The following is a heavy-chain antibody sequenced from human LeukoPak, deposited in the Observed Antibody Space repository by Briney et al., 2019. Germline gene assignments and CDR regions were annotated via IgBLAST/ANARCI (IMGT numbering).Heavy chain of an antibody. J-gene: IGHJ3*02. CDR1: GGSISSYY. D-gene: IGHD5-24*01. V-gene: IGHV4-4*07. Sequence: SETLSLTCTVSGGSISSYYWSWIRQPAGKGLEWIGRIYTSGSTNYNPSLKSRVTMSVDTSKNQFSLKLSSVTAADTAVYYCARYGRWLQSRRTAFDIWGQGTMVTVSS. CDR3: ARYGRWLQSRRTAFDI. CDR2: IYTSGST.